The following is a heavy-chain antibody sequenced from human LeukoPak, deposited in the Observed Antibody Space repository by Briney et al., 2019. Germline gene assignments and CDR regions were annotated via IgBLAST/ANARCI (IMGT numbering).Heavy chain of an antibody. V-gene: IGHV1-18*01. CDR3: ARFYDFWSGYIDLVSYCFDY. D-gene: IGHD3-3*01. CDR2: ISAYNGNT. CDR1: GYTFTSYG. J-gene: IGHJ4*02. Sequence: ASVKVSCKASGYTFTSYGISWVRQAPGQGLEWMGWISAYNGNTNYAQKLQGRVTMTTDTSTSTAYMELRSLRPDDTAVYYCARFYDFWSGYIDLVSYCFDYWGQGTLVTVSS.